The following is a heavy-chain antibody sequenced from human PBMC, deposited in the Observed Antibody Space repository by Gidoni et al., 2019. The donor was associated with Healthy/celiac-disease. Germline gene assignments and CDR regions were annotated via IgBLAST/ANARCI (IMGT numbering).Heavy chain of an antibody. J-gene: IGHJ5*02. Sequence: SGAEVKKPGESLKISCKGSGYSFTSYWIGWVRQMPGKGLQWMGIIYPGDSDTRYSPSFPGQVTISADKSISTAYLQWSSLKASDTAMYYCARAQRGIFGVVIDWFDPWGQGTLVTVSS. CDR1: GYSFTSYW. CDR3: ARAQRGIFGVVIDWFDP. D-gene: IGHD3-3*02. CDR2: IYPGDSDT. V-gene: IGHV5-51*01.